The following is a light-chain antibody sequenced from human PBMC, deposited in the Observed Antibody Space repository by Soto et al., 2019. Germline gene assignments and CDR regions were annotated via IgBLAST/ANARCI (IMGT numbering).Light chain of an antibody. J-gene: IGKJ1*01. CDR3: QQRGNWPVT. CDR2: DAS. Sequence: EIVLTQSPATLSLSPGERATLSCRASQSVGSYFAWYQQKPGQAPRLLIYDASNRATGIPARFSGSGSGTDFTLTISSLEPDDFAFYYCQQRGNWPVTFGQGTRVDIK. V-gene: IGKV3-11*01. CDR1: QSVGSY.